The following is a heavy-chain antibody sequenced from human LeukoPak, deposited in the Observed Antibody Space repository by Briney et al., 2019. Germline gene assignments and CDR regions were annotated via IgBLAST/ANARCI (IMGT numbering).Heavy chain of an antibody. CDR2: ISYDGSNK. Sequence: GGSLRLSCAASGFTFSSYGMHWVRQAPGKGLEWVAVISYDGSNKYYADSVKGRFTISRDNSKNTLYLQMNSLRAEDTAVYYSAKDYYGSGSYSCYFDYWGQGTLVTVSS. D-gene: IGHD3-10*01. CDR3: AKDYYGSGSYSCYFDY. V-gene: IGHV3-30*18. CDR1: GFTFSSYG. J-gene: IGHJ4*02.